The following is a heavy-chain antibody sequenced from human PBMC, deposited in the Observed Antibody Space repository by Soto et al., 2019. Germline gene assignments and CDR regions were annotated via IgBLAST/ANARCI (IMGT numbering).Heavy chain of an antibody. J-gene: IGHJ5*02. V-gene: IGHV4-59*01. CDR3: ARRGNIWYTEGSWFDP. Sequence: SETLSLTCSVSGVSISSYYWSWIRQPPGKGLEWIGFIYFSGISKYNPSLKSRVTISLDTSKNQLSLNLSSVTAADTAIYYCARRGNIWYTEGSWFDPWGQGTLVTVSS. CDR1: GVSISSYY. CDR2: IYFSGIS. D-gene: IGHD6-13*01.